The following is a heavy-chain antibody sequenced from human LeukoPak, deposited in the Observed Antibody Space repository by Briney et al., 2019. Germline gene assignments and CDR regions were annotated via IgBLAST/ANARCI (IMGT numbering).Heavy chain of an antibody. J-gene: IGHJ6*01. CDR1: GGSFSGYY. CDR2: INHSGST. D-gene: IGHD2-2*02. V-gene: IGHV4-34*01. Sequence: PSETLSLTCAVYGGSFSGYYWSWIRQPPGKGLEWIGEINHSGSTNYNPSLKSRVTMSVDTSTNQFSLKLSSVTAADTAVYFCTQSGLTGMREYPRADYYYYGMDVWGQGTAVTVSS. CDR3: TQSGLTGMREYPRADYYYYGMDV.